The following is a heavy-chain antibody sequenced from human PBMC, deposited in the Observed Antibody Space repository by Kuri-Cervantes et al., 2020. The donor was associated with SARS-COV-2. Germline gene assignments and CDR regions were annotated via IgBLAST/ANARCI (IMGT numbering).Heavy chain of an antibody. D-gene: IGHD6-13*01. CDR1: GGSISSSSYY. CDR3: ARHEYSSSWVDY. Sequence: GSLRLSCTVSGGSISSSSYYWGWIRQPPGKGLEWIGSIYYSGSTYYNPSLKSRVTIYVDTSKNQFSLKLSSVTAADTAVYYCARHEYSSSWVDYWGQGTLVTVSS. J-gene: IGHJ4*02. CDR2: IYYSGST. V-gene: IGHV4-39*01.